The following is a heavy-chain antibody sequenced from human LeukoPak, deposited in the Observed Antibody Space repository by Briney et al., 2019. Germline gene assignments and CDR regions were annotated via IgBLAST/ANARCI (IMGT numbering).Heavy chain of an antibody. CDR3: ARANCSGGSCEERDFDY. J-gene: IGHJ4*02. Sequence: SETLSLTCAVYGGSFSGYYWSWIRQPPGKGLEWIGEINHSGSTNYNPSLKSRVTISVDTSKNQFSLKLSSVTAADTAVYYCARANCSGGSCEERDFDYWGQGTLVTVSS. D-gene: IGHD2-15*01. CDR2: INHSGST. CDR1: GGSFSGYY. V-gene: IGHV4-34*01.